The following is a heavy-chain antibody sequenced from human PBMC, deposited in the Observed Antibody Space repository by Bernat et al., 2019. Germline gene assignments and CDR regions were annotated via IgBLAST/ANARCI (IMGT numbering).Heavy chain of an antibody. CDR3: ARDDHYDFWSGYYSDYYYYYMDV. V-gene: IGHV3-48*02. CDR2: ISSSSSTI. J-gene: IGHJ6*03. Sequence: EVQLVESGGGLVQPGGSLRLSCAASGFTFSSYSMNWVHQAPGKGLEWVSYISSSSSTIYYADSVKGRFTISRDNAKNSLYLQMNSLRDEDTAVYYCARDDHYDFWSGYYSDYYYYYMDVWGKGTTVTVSS. CDR1: GFTFSSYS. D-gene: IGHD3-3*01.